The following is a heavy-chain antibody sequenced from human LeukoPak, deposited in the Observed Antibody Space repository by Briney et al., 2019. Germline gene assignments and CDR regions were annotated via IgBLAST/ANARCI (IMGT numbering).Heavy chain of an antibody. Sequence: CIGLSGSPLDYADSVRGRFTISRDNAKNSLYLDMNSLRAEDTAVYYCARKDVSSGSFSYWGQGTLVTVSS. D-gene: IGHD3-22*01. V-gene: IGHV3-11*01. J-gene: IGHJ4*02. CDR3: ARKDVSSGSFSY. CDR2: IGLSGSPL.